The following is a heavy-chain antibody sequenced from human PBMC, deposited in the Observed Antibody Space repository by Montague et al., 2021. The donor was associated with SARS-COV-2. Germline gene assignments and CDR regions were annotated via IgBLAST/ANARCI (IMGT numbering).Heavy chain of an antibody. CDR3: ARDFRGAYNFFDP. CDR1: GGSISGSNW. D-gene: IGHD4/OR15-4a*01. Sequence: SETLSLTCAVSGGSISGSNWCAWLRQPPGKGLEWIGEILHSGSTNYISSLRSRVTISVDKPKNQFSLKLTSLTAAATAVYYCARDFRGAYNFFDPWGQGALVTVSS. CDR2: ILHSGST. V-gene: IGHV4-4*02. J-gene: IGHJ5*02.